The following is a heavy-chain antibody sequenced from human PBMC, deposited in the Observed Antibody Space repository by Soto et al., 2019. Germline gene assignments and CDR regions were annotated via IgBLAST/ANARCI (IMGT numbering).Heavy chain of an antibody. CDR3: AGESGGATATLDYYYFYMDV. Sequence: QVQLVQSGAEVKKPGASVTVSCRASGDSFTGYYMHWVRQAPGQGLEWMGWINPNSGVTKYAQKFQGWVTMTRDTSMRTVYMELSRLRSDDTAVYYCAGESGGATATLDYYYFYMDVWGTGTTVTVSS. D-gene: IGHD1-26*01. J-gene: IGHJ6*03. V-gene: IGHV1-2*04. CDR1: GDSFTGYY. CDR2: INPNSGVT.